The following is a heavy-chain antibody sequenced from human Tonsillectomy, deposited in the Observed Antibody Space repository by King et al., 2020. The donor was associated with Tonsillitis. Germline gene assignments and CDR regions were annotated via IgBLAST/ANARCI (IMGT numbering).Heavy chain of an antibody. D-gene: IGHD2-2*01. J-gene: IGHJ3*02. V-gene: IGHV3-23*04. Sequence: VQLVESGGGLVQPGGSLRLSCAASGFTFSSYAMSWVRQAPGKGLEWVSTISGGGGSTDYADSVKGRFTISRDNSKNTLYRQMNSLRAEETAVYHCAKDMNVVAASIIAFDIWGQGTMVTVSS. CDR1: GFTFSSYA. CDR3: AKDMNVVAASIIAFDI. CDR2: ISGGGGST.